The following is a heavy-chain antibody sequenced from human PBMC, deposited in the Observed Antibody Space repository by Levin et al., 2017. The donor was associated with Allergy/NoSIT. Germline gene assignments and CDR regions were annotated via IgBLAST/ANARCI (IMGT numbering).Heavy chain of an antibody. J-gene: IGHJ2*01. CDR3: ARDRDYGSYFDL. V-gene: IGHV3-30-3*01. Sequence: GGSLRLSCAASGFTFSSYAMHWVRQAPGKGLEWVAVISYDGSNKYYADSVKGRFTISRDNSKNTLYLQMNSLRAEDTAVYYCARDRDYGSYFDLWGRGTLVTVSS. D-gene: IGHD4-17*01. CDR2: ISYDGSNK. CDR1: GFTFSSYA.